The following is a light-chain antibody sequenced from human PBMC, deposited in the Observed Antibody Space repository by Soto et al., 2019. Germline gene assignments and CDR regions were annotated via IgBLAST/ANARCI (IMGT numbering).Light chain of an antibody. CDR3: QQYGSSPIT. J-gene: IGKJ5*01. CDR1: QSVSNN. V-gene: IGKV3-20*01. Sequence: EIVMTQSPATRSVSPVAIATPACRASQSVSNNLAWYQQKLGQPPRLLIYGASSRATGIPDRFSGSGSGTDFTLTISRLEPEDFAVYYCQQYGSSPITFGQGTRLEIK. CDR2: GAS.